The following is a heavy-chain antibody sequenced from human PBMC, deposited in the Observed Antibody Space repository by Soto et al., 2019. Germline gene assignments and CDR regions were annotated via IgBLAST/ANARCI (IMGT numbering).Heavy chain of an antibody. J-gene: IGHJ4*02. CDR2: ISRSSSTI. D-gene: IGHD3-9*01. V-gene: IGHV3-48*02. CDR3: ARGDDILTGSLDY. CDR1: GFTFSTYS. Sequence: GGSLRLSCAASGFTFSTYSMNWVRQAPGKGLEWVSYISRSSSTIYYADSVKGRFTIPRDNAKNSPYLQMNSLRDEDTAVYYCARGDDILTGSLDYWGQGTLVTVSS.